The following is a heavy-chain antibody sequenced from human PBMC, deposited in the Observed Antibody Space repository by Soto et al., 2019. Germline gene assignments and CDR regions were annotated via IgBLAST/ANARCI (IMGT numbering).Heavy chain of an antibody. J-gene: IGHJ6*02. CDR1: GFTFSSYW. D-gene: IGHD3-3*01. CDR3: ARGARFLEWLKPQGGMDV. V-gene: IGHV3-74*01. Sequence: EVQLVESGGGLVQPGGSLRLPCAASGFTFSSYWMHWVRQAPGKGLVWVSRINSDGSSTSYADSVKGRFTISRDNAKNTLYLQMNSLRAEDTAVYYCARGARFLEWLKPQGGMDVWGQGTTVTVSS. CDR2: INSDGSST.